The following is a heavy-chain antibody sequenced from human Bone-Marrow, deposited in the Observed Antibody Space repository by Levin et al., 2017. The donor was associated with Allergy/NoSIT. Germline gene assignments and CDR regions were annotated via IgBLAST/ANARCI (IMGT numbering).Heavy chain of an antibody. Sequence: PGGSLRLSCVGSGFTFENYVMHWVRQSPGKGLQWVALTSWDGGAPYYADSVRGRFIISRDNTENALYLDMGSLRPDDTVVYYCARGRISESYLDSWGQGTPVAVSS. D-gene: IGHD6-19*01. CDR2: TSWDGGAP. V-gene: IGHV3-43D*03. CDR1: GFTFENYV. J-gene: IGHJ4*02. CDR3: ARGRISESYLDS.